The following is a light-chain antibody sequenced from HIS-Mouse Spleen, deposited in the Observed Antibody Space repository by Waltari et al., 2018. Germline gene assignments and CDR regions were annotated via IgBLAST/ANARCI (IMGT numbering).Light chain of an antibody. J-gene: IGLJ2*01. Sequence: SYELTQPPSVSVSPGQTARITCPGDALPKKYAYWYQQKSGQAPVLVIYEDSKRPSGIPERFSGASSGPMAALTISGAQVEDEADYYCYSTDSSGNHRVFGGGTKLTVL. CDR2: EDS. CDR1: ALPKKY. V-gene: IGLV3-10*01. CDR3: YSTDSSGNHRV.